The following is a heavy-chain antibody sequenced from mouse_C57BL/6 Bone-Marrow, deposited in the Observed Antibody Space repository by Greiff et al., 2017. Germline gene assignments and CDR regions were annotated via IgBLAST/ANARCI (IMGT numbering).Heavy chain of an antibody. V-gene: IGHV5-6*02. Sequence: DVMLVESGGDLVKPGGSLKLSCAASGFTFSSYGMSWVRQTPDKRLEWVATISSGGSYTYYPDSVKGRFTISRDNAKNTLYLQMSSLKSEDTAMYYCARYYLVKAYWGQGTLVTVSA. CDR3: ARYYLVKAY. CDR2: ISSGGSYT. CDR1: GFTFSSYG. D-gene: IGHD1-1*02. J-gene: IGHJ3*01.